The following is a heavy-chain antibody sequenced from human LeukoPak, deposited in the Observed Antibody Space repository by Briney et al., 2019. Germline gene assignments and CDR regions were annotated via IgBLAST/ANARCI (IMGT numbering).Heavy chain of an antibody. Sequence: AGGSLRLSCAASGFTFSSYVMHWVRQAPGKGPEYVSAISGNGGSTYYANSVKGRFTISRDNSKNTLYLQMGSLRAEDTAVYYCARRGSYYYYMDVWGKGTTVTVSS. CDR3: ARRGSYYYYMDV. D-gene: IGHD3-16*01. CDR1: GFTFSSYV. CDR2: ISGNGGST. V-gene: IGHV3-64*01. J-gene: IGHJ6*03.